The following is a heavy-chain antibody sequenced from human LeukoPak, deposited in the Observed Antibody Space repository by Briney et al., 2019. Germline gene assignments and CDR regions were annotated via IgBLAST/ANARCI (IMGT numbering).Heavy chain of an antibody. CDR1: GFTFSSYW. J-gene: IGHJ6*02. D-gene: IGHD3-16*01. CDR3: ARGGGLDV. CDR2: INHNGNVN. Sequence: GGSLRLSCAASGFTFSSYWMNWARQAPGKGLEWVASINHNGNVNYYVDSVKGRFTISRDNAKNSLYLQMSSLRAEDTAVYFCARGGGLDVWGQGATVTVSS. V-gene: IGHV3-7*03.